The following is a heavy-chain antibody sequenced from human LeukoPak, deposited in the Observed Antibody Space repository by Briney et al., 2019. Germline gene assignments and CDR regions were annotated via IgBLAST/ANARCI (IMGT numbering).Heavy chain of an antibody. CDR2: ISSSSSYI. V-gene: IGHV3-21*01. J-gene: IGHJ4*02. CDR3: ARDSYSSGWYY. Sequence: GGSLRLSCAASGFTFSSYSMNWVRQAPGEGLEWVSSISSSSSYIYYADSVKGRFTISRDNAKNSLYLQMNSLRAEDTAVYYCARDSYSSGWYYWGQGTLVTVSS. D-gene: IGHD6-19*01. CDR1: GFTFSSYS.